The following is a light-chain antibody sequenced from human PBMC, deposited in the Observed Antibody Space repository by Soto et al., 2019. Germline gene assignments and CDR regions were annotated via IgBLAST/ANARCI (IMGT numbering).Light chain of an antibody. CDR3: QQRYNWPPT. J-gene: IGKJ1*01. V-gene: IGKV3-11*01. CDR1: QSVSSY. Sequence: VMTQSPATLSVSPGERATLSCRASQSVSSYLAWYQQKPGQAPRLLIYDASNRATGIPARFSGSGSGTDFTLTISSLEPEDFAVYYCQQRYNWPPTFGQGTKVDIK. CDR2: DAS.